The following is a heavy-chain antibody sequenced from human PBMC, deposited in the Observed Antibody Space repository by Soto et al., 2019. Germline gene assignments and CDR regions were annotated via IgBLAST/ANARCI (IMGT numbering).Heavy chain of an antibody. J-gene: IGHJ3*02. CDR3: AAGGVTDGYNPDAFDI. Sequence: SVKVSCKASGGTFSSYAISWVRQAPGQGLEWMGGIIPIFGTANYAQKFQGRVTITADKSTSTAYMELSSLRSEDTAVYYCAAGGVTDGYNPDAFDIWGQGTMVTVSS. D-gene: IGHD3-16*01. CDR1: GGTFSSYA. V-gene: IGHV1-69*06. CDR2: IIPIFGTA.